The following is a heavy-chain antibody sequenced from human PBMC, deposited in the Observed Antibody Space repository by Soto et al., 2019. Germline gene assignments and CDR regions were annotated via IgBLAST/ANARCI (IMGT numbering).Heavy chain of an antibody. CDR3: AKGQGWVGAFDY. J-gene: IGHJ4*02. Sequence: EVQLLESGGGLVQPGGSLRLSCAASGFTFSSYAMSWVRQAPGKGLEWGSAISGSGGSTYYADSVKGRFTISRDNSKNTLYLQMNSLRAEDTAVYYCAKGQGWVGAFDYWGQGTLGTVSS. CDR2: ISGSGGST. V-gene: IGHV3-23*01. D-gene: IGHD3-10*01. CDR1: GFTFSSYA.